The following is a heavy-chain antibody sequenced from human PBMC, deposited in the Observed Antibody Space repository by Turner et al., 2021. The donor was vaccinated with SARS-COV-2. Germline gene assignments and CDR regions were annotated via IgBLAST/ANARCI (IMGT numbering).Heavy chain of an antibody. J-gene: IGHJ4*02. CDR3: ARGYGYYDSSGYYYLDY. CDR2: ISAYNGNA. D-gene: IGHD3-22*01. CDR1: GFPFTSYG. Sequence: QVQLVQSGAEVPKPGASVQVSCKASGFPFTSYGISWVRQAPGQGLEWMGWISAYNGNANNAQNLQGRVTMTTDTSTSTAYMELRSRRADDTAVYYCARGYGYYDSSGYYYLDYWGQGTLVTVSS. V-gene: IGHV1-18*01.